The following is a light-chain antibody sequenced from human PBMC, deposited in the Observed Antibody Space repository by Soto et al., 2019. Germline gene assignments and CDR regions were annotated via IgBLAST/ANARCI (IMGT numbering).Light chain of an antibody. J-gene: IGKJ2*01. V-gene: IGKV3-20*01. CDR2: AAS. Sequence: EIVLTLSPDTLSLSPGERATLSCRASRSIASSYLAWYQQKPGQAPRLLIYAASTRATGIPDRFSGSGSATDFTLTISRLEPEDFAVYYCQQYGSSPPYTFGQGTKLEIK. CDR3: QQYGSSPPYT. CDR1: RSIASSY.